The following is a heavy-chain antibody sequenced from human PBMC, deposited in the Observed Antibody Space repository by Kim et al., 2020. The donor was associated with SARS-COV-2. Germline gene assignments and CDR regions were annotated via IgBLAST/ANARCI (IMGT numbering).Heavy chain of an antibody. CDR2: IYSGGST. CDR1: GFTVSSNY. V-gene: IGHV3-53*01. J-gene: IGHJ6*02. Sequence: GGSLRLSCAASGFTVSSNYMSWVRQAPGKGLEWVSVIYSGGSTYYADSVKGRFTISRDNSKNTLYLQMNSLRAEDTAVYYCARDQVERFGEFYYYYYGMDVWGQGTTVTVSS. CDR3: ARDQVERFGEFYYYYYGMDV. D-gene: IGHD3-10*01.